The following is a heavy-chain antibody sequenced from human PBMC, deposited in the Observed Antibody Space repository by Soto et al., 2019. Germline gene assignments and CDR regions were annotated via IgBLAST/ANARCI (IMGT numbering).Heavy chain of an antibody. J-gene: IGHJ6*02. V-gene: IGHV1-69*11. D-gene: IGHD4-4*01. CDR2: IIPFIGTA. CDR1: GGTFSSYA. Sequence: SVKVSCKASGGTFSSYAISWVLQAPGQGLEWMGRIIPFIGTANYAQKFQGRVTITADESTSTAYMELTSLRSEDTAVYYCARVVVTTVPASYYYGMDVWGQGTTVTVSS. CDR3: ARVVVTTVPASYYYGMDV.